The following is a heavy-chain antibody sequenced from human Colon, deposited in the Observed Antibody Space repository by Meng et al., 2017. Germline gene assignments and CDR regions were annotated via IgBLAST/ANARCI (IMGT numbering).Heavy chain of an antibody. J-gene: IGHJ4*02. CDR1: GFNFHNAW. CDR2: ISSSSSDI. CDR3: ARGYGDFIDF. Sequence: VRLVEFGGGLVEPGGSLRLSCVTSGFNFHNAWMSWFRQAPGKGLEWLSSISSSSSDIYYADSVKGRFTVSRDNAKNSLFLEMSSLSPEDTAMYYCARGYGDFIDFWGQGTLVTVSS. V-gene: IGHV3-21*01. D-gene: IGHD4-17*01.